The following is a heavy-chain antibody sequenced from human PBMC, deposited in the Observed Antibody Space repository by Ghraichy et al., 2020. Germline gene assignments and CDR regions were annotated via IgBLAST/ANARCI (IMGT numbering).Heavy chain of an antibody. J-gene: IGHJ3*02. CDR1: GSSVTGDY. CDR3: AREPHWSTIYPLDAFDI. CDR2: IYNDAIST. D-gene: IGHD1-1*01. V-gene: IGHV3-53*01. Sequence: GGSLRLSCAASGSSVTGDYMSWVRQAPGKGLEWVSVIYNDAISTYYADSVKGRFTISRDNSKNTVYLQMNSLRPEDTAVYYCAREPHWSTIYPLDAFDIWGQGTLVTVSS.